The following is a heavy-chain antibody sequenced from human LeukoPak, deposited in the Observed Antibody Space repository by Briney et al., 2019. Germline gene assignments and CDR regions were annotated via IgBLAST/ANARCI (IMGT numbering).Heavy chain of an antibody. J-gene: IGHJ4*02. CDR2: IYYSGST. Sequence: PSETLSLTCAVSGGSISSYYWSWIRQPPGKGLEWIGYIYYSGSTNYNPSLKSRVTISVDTSKNQFSLKLSSVTAADTAVYYCARRPSSGRRYFDYWGQGTLVTVSS. D-gene: IGHD6-19*01. V-gene: IGHV4-59*08. CDR1: GGSISSYY. CDR3: ARRPSSGRRYFDY.